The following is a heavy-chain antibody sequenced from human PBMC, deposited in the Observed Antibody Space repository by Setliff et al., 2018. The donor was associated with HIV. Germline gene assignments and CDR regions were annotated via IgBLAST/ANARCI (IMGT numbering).Heavy chain of an antibody. CDR3: ARGPRRRNYYDTSGYYSQNDY. J-gene: IGHJ4*02. CDR2: IHYTGIS. CDR1: GGSMGSHY. Sequence: PSETLSLTCVISGGSMGSHYWSWIRQSPGKGLEWIGNIHYTGISDINPSLKRRATISLDRPKIQFSLKLNSVTAADTAVYYCARGPRRRNYYDTSGYYSQNDYWGQGALVTVSS. D-gene: IGHD3-22*01. V-gene: IGHV4-59*11.